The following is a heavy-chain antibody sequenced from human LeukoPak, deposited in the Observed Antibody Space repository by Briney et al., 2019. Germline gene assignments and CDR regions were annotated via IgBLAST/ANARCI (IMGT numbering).Heavy chain of an antibody. J-gene: IGHJ4*02. CDR3: ATRSTSNYYFDY. D-gene: IGHD2-2*01. CDR1: GGSISSYY. V-gene: IGHV4-59*08. Sequence: SETLSLTCTVSGGSISSYYWSWIRQLPGKGLEWIGYIYYSGSTNYNPSLKSRVTISVDTSKNQFSLKLSSVTAADTAVYYCATRSTSNYYFDYWGQGTLVTVSS. CDR2: IYYSGST.